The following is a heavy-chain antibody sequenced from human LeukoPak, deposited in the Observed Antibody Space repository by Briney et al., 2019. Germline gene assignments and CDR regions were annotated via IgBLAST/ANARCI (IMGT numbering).Heavy chain of an antibody. V-gene: IGHV3-23*01. CDR2: ISGSDART. D-gene: IGHD6-19*01. CDR1: GFTFSSNA. J-gene: IGHJ4*02. CDR3: AKPLSGWYSFDY. Sequence: GFLRLACAASGFTFSSNAMSWVRQAPGKGLEWVSAISGSDARTYYADSVKGRFTISRDNSKNTLYLQMSSLRAEDTAVYYCAKPLSGWYSFDYWGQGTLVTVSS.